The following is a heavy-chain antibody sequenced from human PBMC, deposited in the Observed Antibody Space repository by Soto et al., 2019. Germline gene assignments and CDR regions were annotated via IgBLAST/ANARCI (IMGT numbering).Heavy chain of an antibody. CDR1: DFIFGTFA. CDR3: AKSLFGGPDI. CDR2: ISGGGGDT. V-gene: IGHV3-23*01. Sequence: PGGSLRLSWVGSDFIFGTFAMSWVRQAPGKGLEWVSGISGGGGDTSYADSVRGLFTCSRDNSKNTLYLQMNSLRAEDTALYYCAKSLFGGPDIWGQGTMVTVSS. J-gene: IGHJ3*02. D-gene: IGHD2-15*01.